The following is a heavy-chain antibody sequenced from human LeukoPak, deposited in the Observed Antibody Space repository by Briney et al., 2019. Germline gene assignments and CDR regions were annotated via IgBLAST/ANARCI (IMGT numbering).Heavy chain of an antibody. CDR1: GFTFSSYW. Sequence: GGSLRLSCAASGFTFSSYWMSWVRQAPGKGLEWVANIKQDGSEKYYVDSVKGRFTISRDNAKNSLYLQMNSLRAEDTAVYYCASIGVSYSSGWYGGDYWGQGTLVTVSS. D-gene: IGHD6-19*01. CDR2: IKQDGSEK. CDR3: ASIGVSYSSGWYGGDY. V-gene: IGHV3-7*01. J-gene: IGHJ4*02.